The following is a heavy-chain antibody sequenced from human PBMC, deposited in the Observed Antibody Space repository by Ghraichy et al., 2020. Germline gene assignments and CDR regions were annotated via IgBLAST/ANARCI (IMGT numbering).Heavy chain of an antibody. Sequence: LSLTCAASGFTVSSNYMSWVRQAPGKGLEWVSVIYSGGSTYYADSVKGRFTISRDNSKNTLYLQMNSLRAEDTAVYYCARETLGELRDDAFDIWGQGTMVTVSS. V-gene: IGHV3-66*01. D-gene: IGHD1-26*01. CDR3: ARETLGELRDDAFDI. J-gene: IGHJ3*02. CDR1: GFTVSSNY. CDR2: IYSGGST.